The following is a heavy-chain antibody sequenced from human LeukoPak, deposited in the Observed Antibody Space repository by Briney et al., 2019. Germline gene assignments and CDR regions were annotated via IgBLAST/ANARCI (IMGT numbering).Heavy chain of an antibody. D-gene: IGHD1-26*01. CDR3: ARGHHTYTIVGATTGWFDP. Sequence: ASVKVSCKASGYTFTSYDINWVRQATGQGLEWMGWMNPNSGNTGYAQKFQGRVTMTRNTSISTAYMELSSLRSEDTAVYYCARGHHTYTIVGATTGWFDPWGQGTLVTVSS. V-gene: IGHV1-8*01. CDR1: GYTFTSYD. J-gene: IGHJ5*02. CDR2: MNPNSGNT.